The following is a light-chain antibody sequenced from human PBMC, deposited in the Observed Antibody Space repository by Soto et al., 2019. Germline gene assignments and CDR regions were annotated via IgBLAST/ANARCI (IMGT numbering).Light chain of an antibody. CDR2: YAS. CDR1: QDISNY. V-gene: IGKV1-33*01. CDR3: QHSHNLPLT. J-gene: IGKJ4*01. Sequence: DIQMNQAQSSLSASVGDRVTLTCQASQDISNYLNWYQQKPVKAPKLLIYYASNLKTGVPSRFSGSGSGTHFTFTIPSLQSEDVASYYCQHSHNLPLTFGGGTKVDIK.